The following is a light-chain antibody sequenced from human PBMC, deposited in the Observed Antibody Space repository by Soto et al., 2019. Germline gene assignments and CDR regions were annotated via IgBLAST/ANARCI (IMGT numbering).Light chain of an antibody. CDR1: ASVSSY. V-gene: IGKV3-11*01. J-gene: IGKJ1*01. CDR2: DAS. CDR3: QQSSNWPPTWT. Sequence: EIVLTQSPATLSSSPGGRATVYPRAKASVSSYLAWYQQKPGQAPRLLIYDASNRATGIPARFSGSGSGTDFTLTISSLEPEDFAVYYCQQSSNWPPTWTFGKGTKVDIK.